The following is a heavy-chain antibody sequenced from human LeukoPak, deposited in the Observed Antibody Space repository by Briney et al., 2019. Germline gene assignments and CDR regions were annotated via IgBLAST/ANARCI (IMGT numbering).Heavy chain of an antibody. J-gene: IGHJ4*02. D-gene: IGHD3-10*01. V-gene: IGHV3-30*02. Sequence: PGGSLRLSCAASGFTFSSYGMHWVRQAPGKGLEWVAFIRYDGSNKYYADSVKGRFTISRDNAKNSLYLQMNSLRAEDTAVYYCWAGFGELFDYWGQGTLVTVSS. CDR3: WAGFGELFDY. CDR1: GFTFSSYG. CDR2: IRYDGSNK.